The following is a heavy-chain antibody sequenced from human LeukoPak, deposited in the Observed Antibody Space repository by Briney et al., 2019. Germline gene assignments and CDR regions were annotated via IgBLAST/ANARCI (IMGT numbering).Heavy chain of an antibody. V-gene: IGHV4-38-2*01. CDR2: IYHNGTT. Sequence: SETLSLTCAVSGYSISSGYYWGRLRQPPGKGLEWIGNIYHNGTTYYSPSLKSRVTISVDTSKNQFSLKLSSVTAADTAVYYCARGVGVWGEGTTVTVSS. CDR1: GYSISSGYY. J-gene: IGHJ6*01. CDR3: ARGVGV.